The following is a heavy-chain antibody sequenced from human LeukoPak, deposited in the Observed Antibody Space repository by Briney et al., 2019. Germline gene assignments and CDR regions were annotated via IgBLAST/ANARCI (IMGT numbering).Heavy chain of an antibody. D-gene: IGHD5-18*01. CDR1: GFTFSSYA. J-gene: IGHJ4*02. CDR2: ISYDGSNK. V-gene: IGHV3-30-3*01. CDR3: ARGGYHAYYLDY. Sequence: GGSLRLSCAASGFTFSSYAMHWVRQAPGKGLEWVAVISYDGSNKYYADSVKGRLTISRDNAKNTLYLQMNSLRAEDTAVYYCARGGYHAYYLDYWGQGSLVTVSS.